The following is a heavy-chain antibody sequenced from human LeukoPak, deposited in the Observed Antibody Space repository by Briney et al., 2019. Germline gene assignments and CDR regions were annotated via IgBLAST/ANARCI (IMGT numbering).Heavy chain of an antibody. Sequence: TGGSLRLSCAAPGFTFSSYAMSWVRQAPGKGLEWVSTISGSGHVTYFASSVKGRFTIFRDNSKNTLYLEMNSLRAEDTAIYYCAKGYGGKFFYFDYWGQGTLVTVSS. J-gene: IGHJ4*02. D-gene: IGHD4-23*01. CDR3: AKGYGGKFFYFDY. CDR1: GFTFSSYA. CDR2: ISGSGHVT. V-gene: IGHV3-23*01.